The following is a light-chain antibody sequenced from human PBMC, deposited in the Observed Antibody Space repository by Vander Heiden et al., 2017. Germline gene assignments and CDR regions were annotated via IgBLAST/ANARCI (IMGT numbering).Light chain of an antibody. CDR3: SSYTGSGTLV. CDR2: EVD. J-gene: IGLJ2*01. V-gene: IGLV2-18*02. CDR1: SSDVGGYNR. Sequence: QSALPQPPSVSGSPGQSVTISCIGTSSDVGGYNRVSWYQQPPGTVPKLLIYEVDRRPSGVPDRFSGSKSGDTASLTISGLQVEDEADYYCSSYTGSGTLVFGGGTKLTVL.